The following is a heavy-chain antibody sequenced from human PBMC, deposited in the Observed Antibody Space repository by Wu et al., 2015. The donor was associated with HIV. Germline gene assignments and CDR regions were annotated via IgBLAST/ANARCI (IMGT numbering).Heavy chain of an antibody. CDR2: ISAYNGDT. J-gene: IGHJ5*02. V-gene: IGHV1-18*01. CDR3: AREGLAAGRIGNWFDP. CDR1: GYTFTSYG. Sequence: QIQLVQSGAEMRKPGASVKVSCQTSGYTFTSYGFSWLRQAPGQGPEWMGWISAYNGDTKYAQNFQGRVTLIRDTSTRTMYMEMRSLRSDDTAVYYCAREGLAAGRIGNWFDPWGQGTLVTVSS. D-gene: IGHD6-13*01.